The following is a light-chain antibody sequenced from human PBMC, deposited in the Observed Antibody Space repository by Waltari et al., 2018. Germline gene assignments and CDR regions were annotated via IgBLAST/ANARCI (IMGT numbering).Light chain of an antibody. CDR3: MIWHSSAWV. V-gene: IGLV5-45*02. J-gene: IGLJ3*02. CDR1: SGINVGAYS. CDR2: YKSDSDK. Sequence: QAVLTQPSSLSASPGASASLTCTLRSGINVGAYSVYWYQQRPGSPPQYLLRYKSDSDKHQGSGVPSRFSGSKDASANAGILLISGLQSEDEADYYCMIWHSSAWVFGGGTKLAVL.